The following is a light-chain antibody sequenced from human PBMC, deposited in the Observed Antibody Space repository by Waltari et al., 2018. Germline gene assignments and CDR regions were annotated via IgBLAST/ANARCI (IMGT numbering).Light chain of an antibody. CDR3: QQYYSTPLT. CDR2: VIS. CDR1: QTINKY. V-gene: IGKV1-39*01. Sequence: DIQMTQSPSSLSASVGDRVTITCRASQTINKYLNWYQKKPGRAPKVLISVISYLHTGVPSRFSGSGSGTDFTLTISSLQPEDVAVYYCQQYYSTPLTFGGGTKVEIK. J-gene: IGKJ4*01.